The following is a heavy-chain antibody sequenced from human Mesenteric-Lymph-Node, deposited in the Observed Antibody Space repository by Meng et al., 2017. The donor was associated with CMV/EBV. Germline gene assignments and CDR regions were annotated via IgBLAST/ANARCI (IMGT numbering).Heavy chain of an antibody. J-gene: IGHJ4*02. D-gene: IGHD3-10*01. V-gene: IGHV3-74*01. CDR2: IDAGGSST. Sequence: GFTLSSPWMRWVRQAPGKCLEWVSRIDAGGSSTGYADSVKGRFTITRENAKDTLFLQMNSLRVDDTAVYYCARYGSGSDLKDPFDYWGQGTLVTVSS. CDR3: ARYGSGSDLKDPFDY. CDR1: GFTLSSPW.